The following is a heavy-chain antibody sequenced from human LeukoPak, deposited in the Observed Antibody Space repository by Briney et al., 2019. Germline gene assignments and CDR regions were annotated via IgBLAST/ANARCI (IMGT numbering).Heavy chain of an antibody. CDR3: ARPGSYRRRYFDL. V-gene: IGHV4-34*01. Sequence: SETLSLTCTVSGGSISSYYWSWIRQPPGKGLEWIGEINHSGSTNYNPSLKSRVTISVDTSKNQFSLKLSSVTAADTAVYYCARPGSYRRRYFDLWGRGTLATVSS. CDR1: GGSISSYY. CDR2: INHSGST. D-gene: IGHD1-14*01. J-gene: IGHJ2*01.